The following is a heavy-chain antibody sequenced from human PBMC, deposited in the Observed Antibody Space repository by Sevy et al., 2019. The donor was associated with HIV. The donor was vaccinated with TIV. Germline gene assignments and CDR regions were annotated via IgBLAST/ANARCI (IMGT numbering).Heavy chain of an antibody. Sequence: GGSLRLSCAASGFTFSNAWMNWVRQAPGKGLEWVGRIKSKTDGGTTDYAAPVKGRFTISRDDSKNTLYLQMNSLKTEDTAVYYCTTAYYDFWSDTHASTFDPWGQGTLVTVSS. D-gene: IGHD3-3*01. CDR2: IKSKTDGGTT. CDR3: TTAYYDFWSDTHASTFDP. CDR1: GFTFSNAW. V-gene: IGHV3-15*07. J-gene: IGHJ5*02.